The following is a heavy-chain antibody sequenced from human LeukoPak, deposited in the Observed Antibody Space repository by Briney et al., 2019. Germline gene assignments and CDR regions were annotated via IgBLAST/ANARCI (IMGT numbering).Heavy chain of an antibody. D-gene: IGHD3-22*01. Sequence: TSETLSLTCTVSGGSISSYYWSWIRQPPGKGLEWIGFIFYSGTTNYNPSLKSRVTISVDTSKNQFSLKLSSVTAADTAVYFCARGPYSYDSSGAFDIWGQGTMVTVSS. V-gene: IGHV4-59*08. CDR1: GGSISSYY. CDR2: IFYSGTT. CDR3: ARGPYSYDSSGAFDI. J-gene: IGHJ3*02.